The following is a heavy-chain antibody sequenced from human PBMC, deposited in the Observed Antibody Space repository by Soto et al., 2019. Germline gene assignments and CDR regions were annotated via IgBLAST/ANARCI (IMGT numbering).Heavy chain of an antibody. CDR2: IIPIFGTA. CDR3: AREVAAAGDNYYYFDY. CDR1: GGTFSSYA. Sequence: QVQLVQSGAEVKKPGSSVKVSCTASGGTFSSYAISWVRQAPGQGLEWMGGIIPIFGTANYAQKFQGRVTITADESTSTAYMELSSLRSEDTAVYYCAREVAAAGDNYYYFDYWGQGTLVTVSS. V-gene: IGHV1-69*01. D-gene: IGHD6-13*01. J-gene: IGHJ4*02.